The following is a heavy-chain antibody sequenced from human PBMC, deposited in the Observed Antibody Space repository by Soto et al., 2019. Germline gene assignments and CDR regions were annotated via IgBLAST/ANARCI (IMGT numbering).Heavy chain of an antibody. D-gene: IGHD5-12*01. J-gene: IGHJ5*02. CDR2: LHYSGST. V-gene: IGHV4-59*01. CDR3: ARDLPRHGGYDWAP. CDR1: GDSIISYF. Sequence: ESLSLTCPVSGDSIISYFWSWIRQPPGKGLEWIGYLHYSGSTNYNPSLKSRVTTSVDTSQNQFSLSLSSVTAADTAVYYCARDLPRHGGYDWAPWGQGTLVTVYS.